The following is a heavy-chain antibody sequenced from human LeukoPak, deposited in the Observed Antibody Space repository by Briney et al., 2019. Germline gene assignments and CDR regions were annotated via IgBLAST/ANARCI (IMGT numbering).Heavy chain of an antibody. CDR2: IKQDGSEK. J-gene: IGHJ5*02. D-gene: IGHD3-22*01. Sequence: PGGSLRLSCAASGFTFSSYWMSWVRQAPGKGLEWVANIKQDGSEKYYVDSVKGRFTISRDNAKNSLYLQMNSLRAEDTAVYYCARGGGYYDSSGYLSHNWFDPWGQGTLVTVSS. CDR3: ARGGGYYDSSGYLSHNWFDP. CDR1: GFTFSSYW. V-gene: IGHV3-7*01.